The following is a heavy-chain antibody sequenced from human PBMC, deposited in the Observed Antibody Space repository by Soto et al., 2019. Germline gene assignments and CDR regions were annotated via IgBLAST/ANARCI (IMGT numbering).Heavy chain of an antibody. J-gene: IGHJ6*02. CDR2: IYPGDSDT. CDR1: GYSFTSSW. CDR3: ARAMVRVKNYYGMDV. V-gene: IGHV5-51*04. Sequence: EVQLVQSGAEVKKPGESLKISCTGSGYSFTSSWIGWVRQMPGKGLEGMGIIYPGDSDTRYSPSFQGPVTISADKPISTAYLQWSSLKASDTAMYYWARAMVRVKNYYGMDVWGQGTTVTVSS. D-gene: IGHD3-10*01.